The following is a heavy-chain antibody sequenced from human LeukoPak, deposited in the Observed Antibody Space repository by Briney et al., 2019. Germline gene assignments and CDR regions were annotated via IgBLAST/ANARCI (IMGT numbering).Heavy chain of an antibody. D-gene: IGHD3-3*01. CDR3: ARGQGYYDFWSGYYPMGWFDP. CDR1: GGSFSGYY. J-gene: IGHJ5*02. CDR2: INHSGST. V-gene: IGHV4-34*01. Sequence: SETLSLTCAVYGGSFSGYYWSWIRQPPGKGLEWIGEINHSGSTNYNPSLKSRATISVDTSKNQFSLKLSSVTAADTAVYYCARGQGYYDFWSGYYPMGWFDPWGQGTLVTVSS.